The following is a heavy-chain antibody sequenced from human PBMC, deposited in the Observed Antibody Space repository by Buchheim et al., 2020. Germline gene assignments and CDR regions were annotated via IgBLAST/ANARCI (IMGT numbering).Heavy chain of an antibody. CDR3: ARDARRHDYGDYVGAYYGMDV. V-gene: IGHV3-33*01. D-gene: IGHD4-17*01. CDR2: IWYDGSNK. CDR1: GFTFSSYG. J-gene: IGHJ6*02. Sequence: QVQLVESGGGVVQPGRSLRLSCAASGFTFSSYGMHWVRQAPGKGLEWVAVIWYDGSNKYYADSVKGRFTISRDNSKNTLYLQMNSLRAEDTAVYYCARDARRHDYGDYVGAYYGMDVWGQGTT.